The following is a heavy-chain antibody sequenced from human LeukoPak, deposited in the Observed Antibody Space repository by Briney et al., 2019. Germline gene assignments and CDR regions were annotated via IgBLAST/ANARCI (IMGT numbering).Heavy chain of an antibody. V-gene: IGHV4-59*01. CDR3: ARARGSGSYRPYYYYYGMDV. Sequence: PSETLSLTCTVSGGSISGYYWSWIRQPPGKGLEWIGYIYYSGSTNHNPSLKSRVTISVDTSKNQFSLKLSSVAAADTAVYYCARARGSGSYRPYYYYYGMDVWGQGTTVTVSS. J-gene: IGHJ6*02. CDR2: IYYSGST. CDR1: GGSISGYY. D-gene: IGHD3-10*01.